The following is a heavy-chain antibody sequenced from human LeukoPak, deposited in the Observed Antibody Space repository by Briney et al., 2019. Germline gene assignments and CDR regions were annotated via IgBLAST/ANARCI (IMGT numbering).Heavy chain of an antibody. D-gene: IGHD3-22*01. CDR1: GFMFSNHA. CDR2: ISTRGGGI. V-gene: IGHV3-23*01. Sequence: GGSLRLSCAGSGFMFSNHAMSWVRQAPGKGLEWFSGISTRGGGIYYADSVKGRFTISRDNSKNTLYLQMKSLRAEDTAVYYCAKDGFDYYDSSGYYYFDYWGQGTLVTVSS. CDR3: AKDGFDYYDSSGYYYFDY. J-gene: IGHJ4*02.